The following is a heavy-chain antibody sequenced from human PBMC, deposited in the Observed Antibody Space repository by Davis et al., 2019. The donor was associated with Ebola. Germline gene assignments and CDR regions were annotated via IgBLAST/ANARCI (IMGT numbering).Heavy chain of an antibody. CDR3: ARDYSNYEGYYYYGMDV. V-gene: IGHV1-69*13. Sequence: SVKVSCKASGGTFSSYAISWVRQAPGQGLEWMGGIIPIFGTANYAQKFQGRVTITADESTSTAYMELSSLRAEDTAVYYCARDYSNYEGYYYYGMDVWGQGTTVTVSS. CDR2: IIPIFGTA. J-gene: IGHJ6*02. CDR1: GGTFSSYA. D-gene: IGHD4-11*01.